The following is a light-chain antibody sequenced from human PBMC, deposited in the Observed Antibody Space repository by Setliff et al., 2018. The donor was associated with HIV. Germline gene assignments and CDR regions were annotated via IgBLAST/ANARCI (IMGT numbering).Light chain of an antibody. Sequence: QSALTQPASVSGSPGQSITISCTGTSSDVGGYNYVCWYQQHPGKAPKLMIYEVTNRPSGISDRFSGSKSGYTASLTISGLQAEDESDYYCSSYAGYGTWMFGGGTKVTVL. CDR1: SSDVGGYNY. J-gene: IGLJ3*02. CDR2: EVT. V-gene: IGLV2-23*02. CDR3: SSYAGYGTWM.